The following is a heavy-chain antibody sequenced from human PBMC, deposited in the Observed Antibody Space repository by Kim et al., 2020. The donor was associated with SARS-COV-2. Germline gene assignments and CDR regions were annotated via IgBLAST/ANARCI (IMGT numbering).Heavy chain of an antibody. Sequence: SGKFHGRLTITRETSASATYLELSSLTSEDTAVYYCARGGPFSGSGSPFDYWGQGTLVTVSS. CDR3: ARGGPFSGSGSPFDY. J-gene: IGHJ4*02. D-gene: IGHD3-10*01. V-gene: IGHV1-3*01.